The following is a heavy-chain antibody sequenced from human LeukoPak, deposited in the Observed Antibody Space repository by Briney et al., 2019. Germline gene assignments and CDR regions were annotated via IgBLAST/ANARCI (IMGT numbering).Heavy chain of an antibody. CDR2: IYYNGYT. CDR3: ARHRRNLNEDRFREGEPNFDY. D-gene: IGHD1-14*01. CDR1: GDSVSSVY. V-gene: IGHV4-59*08. Sequence: SETLSLTCNVSGDSVSSVYWSWLRQPPGKGLEWIGYIYYNGYTDYTPSLKSRVTISVDTSKNQLSLHMSSVTASDSAIYYCARHRRNLNEDRFREGEPNFDYWGQGTLVTVSS. J-gene: IGHJ4*02.